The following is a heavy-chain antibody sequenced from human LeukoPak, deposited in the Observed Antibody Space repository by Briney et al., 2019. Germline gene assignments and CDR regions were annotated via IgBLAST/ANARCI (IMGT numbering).Heavy chain of an antibody. CDR1: GFTFSSYW. CDR2: IKQDGSEK. Sequence: GGSLRLSCAASGFTFSSYWMSWVRQAPGKGLEWVANIKQDGSEKYYVDSVKGRFTISRDNAKNSLYLQMNSLRDEDTAVYYCARGGQQNYGDYVDQGFDYWGQGTLVTVSS. CDR3: ARGGQQNYGDYVDQGFDY. J-gene: IGHJ4*02. D-gene: IGHD4-17*01. V-gene: IGHV3-7*01.